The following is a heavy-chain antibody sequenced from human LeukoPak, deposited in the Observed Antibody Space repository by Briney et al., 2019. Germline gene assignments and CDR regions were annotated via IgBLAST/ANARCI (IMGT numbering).Heavy chain of an antibody. D-gene: IGHD6-19*01. J-gene: IGHJ4*02. V-gene: IGHV3-48*03. CDR3: TTLTVACNFDY. CDR1: GFSFSVYE. Sequence: PGGSLRLSRAASGFSFSVYEMHWVRQAPGKGLEWISDISSSGTTTYYADSVKGRFTISRDNTKNSLYLQMNRLRVEDTAIYYCTTLTVACNFDYWGQGTLVTVSS. CDR2: ISSSGTTT.